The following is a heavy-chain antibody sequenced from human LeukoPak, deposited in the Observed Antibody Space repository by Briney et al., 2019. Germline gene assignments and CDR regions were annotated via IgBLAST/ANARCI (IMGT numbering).Heavy chain of an antibody. CDR2: IIPILGIA. CDR3: ARVGPVSSGWAYFDY. J-gene: IGHJ4*02. D-gene: IGHD6-19*01. V-gene: IGHV1-69*04. Sequence: ASVKVSCKTSGGTFSSYAISWVRQAPGQGLEWMGRIIPILGIANYAQKFQGRVTITADKSTSTAYMELSSLRSEDTAVYYCARVGPVSSGWAYFDYWGQGTLVTVSS. CDR1: GGTFSSYA.